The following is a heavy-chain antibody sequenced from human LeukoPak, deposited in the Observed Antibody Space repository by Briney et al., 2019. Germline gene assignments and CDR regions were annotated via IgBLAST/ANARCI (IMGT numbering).Heavy chain of an antibody. D-gene: IGHD1-26*01. Sequence: GGSLRLSCAASGFTVSSKYMSWVRQAPGKGLEWVSVIYSGGSTYYADSVKGRFTISRDNSKNTLYLQMNSLKTEDTAVYYCTTSGNPSLIDIWGQGTMVTVSS. J-gene: IGHJ3*02. CDR2: IYSGGST. V-gene: IGHV3-53*01. CDR3: TTSGNPSLIDI. CDR1: GFTVSSKY.